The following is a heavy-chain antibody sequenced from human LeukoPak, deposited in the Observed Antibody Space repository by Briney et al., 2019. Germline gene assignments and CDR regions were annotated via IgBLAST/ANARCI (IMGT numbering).Heavy chain of an antibody. J-gene: IGHJ4*02. CDR2: IFNSGST. CDR1: GGSISSSKYY. D-gene: IGHD3-3*01. V-gene: IGHV4-39*01. CDR3: ARQTGAGLFILP. Sequence: SETLSLTCTVSGGSISSSKYYWGWIRQPPGTGLEWIGTIFNSGSTHYNPSLKSRVTISVDTSKNQFSLNLSSVTAADTAVYYCARQTGAGLFILPGGQGTLVTVSS.